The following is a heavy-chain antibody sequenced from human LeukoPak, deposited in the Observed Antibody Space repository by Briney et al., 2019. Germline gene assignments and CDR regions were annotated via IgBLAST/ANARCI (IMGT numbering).Heavy chain of an antibody. CDR2: IGSRPTTT. V-gene: IGHV3-48*03. CDR1: GFTFSTYE. Sequence: GGSLRLSCAGSGFTFSTYEMNWLRQAPGKGLEWVSYIGSRPTTTYYAESVRGRFTISRDNTKNSMYLQMTSLRADDAAVYFCATSGAYEISWAFNIWGQGTMVAVSS. CDR3: ATSGAYEISWAFNI. J-gene: IGHJ3*02. D-gene: IGHD5-12*01.